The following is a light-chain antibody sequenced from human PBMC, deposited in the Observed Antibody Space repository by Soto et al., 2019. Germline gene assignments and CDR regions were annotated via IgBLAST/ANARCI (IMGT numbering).Light chain of an antibody. CDR1: TSDVGSYSF. J-gene: IGLJ3*02. CDR2: EGT. Sequence: QSVLTQPAAVSGSPGQSITISCSGVTSDVGSYSFVSWYQQHPGAAPKLVIYEGTKRPSGVSNRFSGFKSGNTAYLTISGLQAEDEADYYCCSYEGSTTGVFGGGTKLTVL. V-gene: IGLV2-23*01. CDR3: CSYEGSTTGV.